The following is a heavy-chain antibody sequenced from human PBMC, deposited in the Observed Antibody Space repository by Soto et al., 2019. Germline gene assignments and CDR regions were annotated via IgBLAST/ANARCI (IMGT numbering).Heavy chain of an antibody. CDR1: GGTFSSYA. D-gene: IGHD5-18*01. Sequence: QVQRVQSGAEVKKPGSSVKVSCKASGGTFSSYAISWVRQAPGQGLEWMGGIIPIFGTANYAQKFQGRVTITADESTSTAYMELSSLRSEDTAVYYCARSGRGYSYGSGWYFDLWGRGTLVTVSS. CDR3: ARSGRGYSYGSGWYFDL. V-gene: IGHV1-69*12. CDR2: IIPIFGTA. J-gene: IGHJ2*01.